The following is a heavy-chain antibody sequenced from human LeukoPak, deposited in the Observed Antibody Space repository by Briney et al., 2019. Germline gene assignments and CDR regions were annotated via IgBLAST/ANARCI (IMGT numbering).Heavy chain of an antibody. D-gene: IGHD6-19*01. V-gene: IGHV3-23*01. CDR1: GFTFSSYG. CDR3: AKVDSSGWYVSWPDY. Sequence: GGSLRLSCAASGFTFSSYGMSWVRQAPGKGLEWVSAISGTGSSTYYADSVKGRFTISRDNSKNTLYLQMNSLRAEDTAVYYCAKVDSSGWYVSWPDYWGQGTLVTVSS. J-gene: IGHJ4*02. CDR2: ISGTGSST.